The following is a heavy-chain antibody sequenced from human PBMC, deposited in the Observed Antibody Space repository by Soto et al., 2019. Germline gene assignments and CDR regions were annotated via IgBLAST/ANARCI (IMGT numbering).Heavy chain of an antibody. D-gene: IGHD3-10*01. CDR2: IFYSGTT. Sequence: PSETLSLTCTVSGDSMSSSYWSWIRQSPGKALEWIGYIFYSGTTNYSPSLKSRVAISIDTSKNQFSLSLTSVTAADTAVYYCARAGFSYGHLLFWGQGIRVTVSS. V-gene: IGHV4-59*08. CDR1: GDSMSSSY. J-gene: IGHJ4*02. CDR3: ARAGFSYGHLLF.